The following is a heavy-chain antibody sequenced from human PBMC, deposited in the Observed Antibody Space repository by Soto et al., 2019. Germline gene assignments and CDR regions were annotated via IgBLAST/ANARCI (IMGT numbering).Heavy chain of an antibody. V-gene: IGHV3-23*01. CDR2: FGGTGDNT. D-gene: IGHD2-21*02. Sequence: LRLSCAASGFTLSSYAMSWFRQAPGKGLEWVAAFGGTGDNTYYADSVKGRFTISRDDSKNTLFLQMNSLRFADTAVYYCAKGQCALIGDGSFDYWGQGTLVTVSS. J-gene: IGHJ4*02. CDR1: GFTLSSYA. CDR3: AKGQCALIGDGSFDY.